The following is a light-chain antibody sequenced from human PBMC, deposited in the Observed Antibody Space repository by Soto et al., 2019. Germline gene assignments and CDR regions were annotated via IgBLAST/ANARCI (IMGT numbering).Light chain of an antibody. CDR1: QSISSW. CDR3: QQYNSYSGYT. V-gene: IGKV1-5*01. CDR2: DAP. Sequence: DIQMIQSPSTLSASVGDRVTITCRASQSISSWLAWYQQKPGKAPKLLIYDAPSLESGVPSRFSGSGSGTEFTLTISSLQPDDFATYYCQQYNSYSGYTFGQGTKVDIK. J-gene: IGKJ2*01.